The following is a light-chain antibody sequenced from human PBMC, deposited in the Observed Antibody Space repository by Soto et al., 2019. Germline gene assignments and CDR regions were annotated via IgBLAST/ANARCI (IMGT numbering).Light chain of an antibody. CDR3: QQYNNWRLVRT. CDR2: GAS. CDR1: QSVSSN. V-gene: IGKV3-15*01. J-gene: IGKJ1*01. Sequence: EIVMTQSPATLSVSPGERATLSCRASQSVSSNLAWYQQKPGQAPRLLVYGASTRATGIPARFSGSGSGTEFTLTISSLQSEDFAVYYCQQYNNWRLVRTFGQGTKVDIK.